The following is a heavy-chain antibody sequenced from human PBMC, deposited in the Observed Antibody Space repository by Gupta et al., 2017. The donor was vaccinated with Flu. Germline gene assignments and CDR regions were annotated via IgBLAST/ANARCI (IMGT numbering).Heavy chain of an antibody. V-gene: IGHV3-48*02. Sequence: EVQPVESGGGWVQPGGSLRLTCVLSGLTLSGSHMKGIRLAPGKGREWCAYIGSGGNTDYADAVRGRFTISRDNARDSLFLQMFSLRHEDTALYYCARDFNWGFLVWGQGAQVTVSS. J-gene: IGHJ4*02. CDR1: GLTLSGSH. CDR2: IGSGGNT. CDR3: ARDFNWGFLV. D-gene: IGHD7-27*01.